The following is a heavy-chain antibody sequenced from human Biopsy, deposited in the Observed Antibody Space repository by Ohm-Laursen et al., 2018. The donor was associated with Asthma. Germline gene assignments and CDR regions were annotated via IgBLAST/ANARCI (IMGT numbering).Heavy chain of an antibody. V-gene: IGHV3-48*02. CDR3: ARFKRGYSYGYAGVFDY. CDR1: GFTFSSYS. CDR2: ISSSSTI. D-gene: IGHD5-18*01. J-gene: IGHJ4*02. Sequence: SLRLSCTASGFTFSSYSMNWVRQAPGKGLEWVSYISSSSTIYYADSVKGRFTISRDNAKNSLYLQMNSLRDEDTAVYYCARFKRGYSYGYAGVFDYWGQRALVTVSS.